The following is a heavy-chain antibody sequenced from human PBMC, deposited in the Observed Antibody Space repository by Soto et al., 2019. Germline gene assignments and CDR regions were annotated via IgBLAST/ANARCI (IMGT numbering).Heavy chain of an antibody. J-gene: IGHJ4*02. CDR2: ISGSGGST. V-gene: IGHV3-23*01. CDR3: AERPSFRENIDY. Sequence: GGSLRLSCAASGFTFSSYAMSWVRQAPGKGLEWVSAISGSGGSTYYADSVKGRFTISRDNSKNTLYLQMNSLRAEDTAVYYCAERPSFRENIDYWGQGTLVTVSS. CDR1: GFTFSSYA. D-gene: IGHD3-10*01.